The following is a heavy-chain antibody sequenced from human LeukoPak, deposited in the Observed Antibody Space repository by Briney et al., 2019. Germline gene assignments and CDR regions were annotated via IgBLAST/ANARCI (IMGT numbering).Heavy chain of an antibody. CDR1: GCTFGEYA. CDR3: TREVMITFGGVIALPY. Sequence: GGSLRLSCKASGCTFGEYAMSWVRQAPGKGLEGVGFIRNKAYGGTTEYAASVKSRFTISRDDPKSIAYLQMNRLKTEDTALYYCTREVMITFGGVIALPYWGQGTLVTVSS. CDR2: IRNKAYGGTT. V-gene: IGHV3-49*04. J-gene: IGHJ4*02. D-gene: IGHD3-16*02.